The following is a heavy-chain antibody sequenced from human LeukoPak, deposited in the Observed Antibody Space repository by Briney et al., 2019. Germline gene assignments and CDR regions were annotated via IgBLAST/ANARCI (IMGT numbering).Heavy chain of an antibody. D-gene: IGHD2-2*01. CDR2: STHSGST. Sequence: SETLSLTCAVYGGSFSGHYWTWVRQSPGKGLEWIWESTHSGSTNYNPSLKSRVTISVDTSKNQFSLKLTSMSAADTAVYHCARGRTGAAALDFWGPGTLVTVSS. CDR3: ARGRTGAAALDF. V-gene: IGHV4-34*01. CDR1: GGSFSGHY. J-gene: IGHJ4*02.